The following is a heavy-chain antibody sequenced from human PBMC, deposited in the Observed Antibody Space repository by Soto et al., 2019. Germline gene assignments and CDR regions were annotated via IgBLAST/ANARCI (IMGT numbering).Heavy chain of an antibody. CDR2: ISSSSSTI. CDR3: ARDLWFGDNY. Sequence: EVQLVESGGGLVQPGGSLRLSCTASGFTFSYYSMNWVRQAPGKGLEWVSYISSSSSTIYYADSVKGRFTTSRDNAKNSLCLQMNSLRDEDTAVYYCARDLWFGDNYWGQGTLVTVSS. D-gene: IGHD3-10*01. V-gene: IGHV3-48*02. J-gene: IGHJ4*02. CDR1: GFTFSYYS.